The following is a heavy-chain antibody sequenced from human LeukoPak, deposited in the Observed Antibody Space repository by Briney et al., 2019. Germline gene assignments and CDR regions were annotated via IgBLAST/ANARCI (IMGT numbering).Heavy chain of an antibody. Sequence: GGSLRLSCAASGFTFSSYSMNWVRQAPGKGLEWVSGINWNGGSTGYADSVKGRFTISRDNAKNSLYLQMNSLRAEDTAVYYCARGDGDYSYYYYMDVWGKGTTVTISS. CDR1: GFTFSSYS. V-gene: IGHV3-20*04. CDR2: INWNGGST. D-gene: IGHD4-17*01. J-gene: IGHJ6*03. CDR3: ARGDGDYSYYYYMDV.